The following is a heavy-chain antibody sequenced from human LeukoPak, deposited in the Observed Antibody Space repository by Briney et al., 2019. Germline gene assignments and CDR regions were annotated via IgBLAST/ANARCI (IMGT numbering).Heavy chain of an antibody. CDR2: IKQDGSEK. V-gene: IGHV3-7*01. J-gene: IGHJ4*02. CDR1: GFTFSSYW. Sequence: PGGSLRLSCAASGFTFSSYWMSWVRQAPGKGLEWVANIKQDGSEKYYVDSVKGRFTISRDNAKNPLYLQMNSLRAEDTAVYYCARDRVRGIAAPSTYDYWGQGTLVTVSS. D-gene: IGHD6-6*01. CDR3: ARDRVRGIAAPSTYDY.